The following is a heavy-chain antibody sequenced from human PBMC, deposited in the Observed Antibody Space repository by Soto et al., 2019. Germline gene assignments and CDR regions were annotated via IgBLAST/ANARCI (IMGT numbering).Heavy chain of an antibody. Sequence: SVKVSCKASGGTFSSYAISWVGQAPGQGLEWMGGIVPIFGTANYAQKFQGRVTITADESTSTAYMELSSLRSEDTAVYYCALRIRGVTTTDNNWFDPWGQGTLVTVSS. D-gene: IGHD3-10*01. CDR1: GGTFSSYA. CDR2: IVPIFGTA. V-gene: IGHV1-69*13. J-gene: IGHJ5*02. CDR3: ALRIRGVTTTDNNWFDP.